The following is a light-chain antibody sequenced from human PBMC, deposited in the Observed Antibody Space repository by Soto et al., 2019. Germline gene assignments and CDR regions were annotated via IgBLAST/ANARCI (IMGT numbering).Light chain of an antibody. CDR3: SSYTSSSTL. V-gene: IGLV2-14*01. J-gene: IGLJ1*01. Sequence: QSVLTQPASVSGSPGQSITISCTGTSSDVDGYNSVSWYQQRPGKAAKLMIYDVSNRPSGVSNRFSGSKSGNTASLTISGIQAEDEADYYCSSYTSSSTLFGTGTKLTVL. CDR2: DVS. CDR1: SSDVDGYNS.